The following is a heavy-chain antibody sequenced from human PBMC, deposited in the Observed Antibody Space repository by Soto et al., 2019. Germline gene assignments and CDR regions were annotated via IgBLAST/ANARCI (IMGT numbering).Heavy chain of an antibody. D-gene: IGHD5-18*01. CDR2: TYYRSKWYN. V-gene: IGHV6-1*01. CDR3: ARLGYSYGYYYYGMDV. Sequence: SQTLLLTCAISGDSVSSNSAAWNWIRQSPSRGLEWLGRTYYRSKWYNDYAVSVKSRITINPDTSKNQFSLQLNSVTPEDTAVYYCARLGYSYGYYYYGMDVWGQGTTVAVSS. J-gene: IGHJ6*02. CDR1: GDSVSSNSAA.